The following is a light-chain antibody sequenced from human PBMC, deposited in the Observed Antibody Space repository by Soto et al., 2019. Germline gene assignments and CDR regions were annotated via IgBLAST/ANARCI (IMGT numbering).Light chain of an antibody. CDR2: GAS. Sequence: EVVMTQSPATLSVSPGERATLSCRASQSVGTFLAWYQQRPGQAPRLLIHGASTRASGIPARFSGSGSGTEFTLTISSLQSEDFAVYYCQQYNNWPPLTFGAGTKVDIK. CDR1: QSVGTF. J-gene: IGKJ4*01. V-gene: IGKV3-15*01. CDR3: QQYNNWPPLT.